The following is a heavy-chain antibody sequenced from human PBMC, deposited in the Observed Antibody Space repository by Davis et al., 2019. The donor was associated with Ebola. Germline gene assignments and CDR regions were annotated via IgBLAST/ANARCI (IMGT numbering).Heavy chain of an antibody. CDR1: GFTFSSYA. J-gene: IGHJ4*02. Sequence: PGGSLRLSCAASGFTFSSYAMSWVRQAPGKGLEWVSAISGSGGSTYYADSVKGRFTISRHNSKNTLYLQMNSLRAEDTAVYYCCYDSSGYSYFDYWGQGTLVTVSS. V-gene: IGHV3-23*01. D-gene: IGHD3-22*01. CDR2: ISGSGGST. CDR3: CYDSSGYSYFDY.